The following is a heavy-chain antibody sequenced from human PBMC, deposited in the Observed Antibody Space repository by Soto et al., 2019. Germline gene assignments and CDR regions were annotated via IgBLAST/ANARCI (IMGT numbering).Heavy chain of an antibody. D-gene: IGHD3-9*01. J-gene: IGHJ6*02. CDR2: INPSGGST. V-gene: IGHV1-46*01. CDR3: ARSEVRYFDWFSAFMDV. CDR1: GYTFTSYY. Sequence: ASVKVSCKASGYTFTSYYMHRVRQAPGQGLEWMGIINPSGGSTSYAQKLQGRVTMTRDTSTSTVYMELSSLRSEDTAVYYCARSEVRYFDWFSAFMDVWGQGTTVTVSS.